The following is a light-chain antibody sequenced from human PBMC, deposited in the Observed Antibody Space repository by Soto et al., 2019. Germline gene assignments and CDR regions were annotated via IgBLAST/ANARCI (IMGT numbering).Light chain of an antibody. CDR2: KAS. CDR1: QSISGW. CDR3: QQYNSYRT. V-gene: IGKV1-5*03. Sequence: DIQMTQSPSTLSASVGDRVTITCRASQSISGWLAWYQQKPGKAPKLLIYKASSLESGVPSRFSGSGSGTEFPLTISSLQPDDFATYYCQQYNSYRTFGQGTKVEIK. J-gene: IGKJ1*01.